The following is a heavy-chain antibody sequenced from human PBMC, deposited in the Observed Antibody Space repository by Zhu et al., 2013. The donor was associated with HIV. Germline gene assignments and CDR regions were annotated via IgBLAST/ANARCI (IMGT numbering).Heavy chain of an antibody. CDR2: IYFTGST. CDR3: ARSYLASSGYDRLTNWFDP. J-gene: IGHJ5*02. V-gene: IGHV4-59*02. D-gene: IGHD3-22*01. Sequence: QVQLQESGPGLVKPSETLSLTCSVSGGSVSSYYWSWIRQPPGKGLEWIGYIYFTGSTNYNPSLKSRVTILVDTSKNQFSLMLKSATAADTAVYYCARSYLASSGYDRLTNWFDPWGQGTLVTVSS. CDR1: GGSVSSYY.